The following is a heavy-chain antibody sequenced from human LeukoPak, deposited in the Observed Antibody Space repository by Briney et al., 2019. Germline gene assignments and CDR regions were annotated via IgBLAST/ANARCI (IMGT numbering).Heavy chain of an antibody. D-gene: IGHD6-19*01. Sequence: GGSLRLSCAASGFTFSSYGMHWVRQAPGKGLEWVAFIRYDGSNKYYADSVKGRFTISRDNSKNTLCLQMNSLRAEDTAVYYCAKGGGSSGWTTGYYYYYMDVWGKGTTVTISS. CDR1: GFTFSSYG. J-gene: IGHJ6*03. CDR3: AKGGGSSGWTTGYYYYYMDV. V-gene: IGHV3-30*02. CDR2: IRYDGSNK.